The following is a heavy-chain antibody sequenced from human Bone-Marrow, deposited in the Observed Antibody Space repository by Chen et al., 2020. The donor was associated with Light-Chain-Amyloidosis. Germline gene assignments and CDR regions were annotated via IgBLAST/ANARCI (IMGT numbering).Heavy chain of an antibody. CDR2: FYYTGIT. J-gene: IGHJ6*03. V-gene: IGHV4-39*07. Sequence: QLQLQESGPRVVKPSETLSLTCAVSGGSISGTSYDLVWIRQPPGKGLEWIGTFYYTGITYYNPSLKSRVTISVDMSKNQFSLILSSVTAADTAVYHCAREVPAVKKNYMDVWGKGTTVIVSS. D-gene: IGHD2-2*01. CDR3: AREVPAVKKNYMDV. CDR1: GGSISGTSYD.